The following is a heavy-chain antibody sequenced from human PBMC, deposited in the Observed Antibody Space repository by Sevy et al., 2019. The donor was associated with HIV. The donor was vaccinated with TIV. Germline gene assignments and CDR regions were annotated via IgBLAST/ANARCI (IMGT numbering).Heavy chain of an antibody. Sequence: GGSLRLSCAASGFTFSTHWMSWVRQAPGKGLEWVANIKEDGSEKYYVDSVKGRFTISRDNAKNSLFLQMKSLRAEDTAVYYCAKDVYWGQGTLVTVSS. J-gene: IGHJ4*02. CDR3: AKDVY. V-gene: IGHV3-7*03. CDR1: GFTFSTHW. CDR2: IKEDGSEK.